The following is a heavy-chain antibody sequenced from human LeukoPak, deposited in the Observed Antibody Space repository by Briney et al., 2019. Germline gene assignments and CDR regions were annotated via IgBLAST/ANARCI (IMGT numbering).Heavy chain of an antibody. CDR3: ARGRRLLWFGELLFDAFDI. V-gene: IGHV4-34*01. CDR2: INHSGST. Sequence: SETLSLTCAVYGGSFSGYYWSWSRQPPGKGLEWIGEINHSGSTNYNPSLKSRVTISVDTSKNQFSLKLSSVTAADTAVYYCARGRRLLWFGELLFDAFDIWGQGTMVTVSS. D-gene: IGHD3-10*01. J-gene: IGHJ3*02. CDR1: GGSFSGYY.